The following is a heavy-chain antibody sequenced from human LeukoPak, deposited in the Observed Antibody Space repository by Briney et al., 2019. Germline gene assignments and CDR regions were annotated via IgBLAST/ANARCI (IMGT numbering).Heavy chain of an antibody. CDR3: ARGIVGATRGLFDY. D-gene: IGHD1-26*01. Sequence: SETLSLTCAVYGGSFSGYYWSWIRQSPGKGLESIGEINHSGSTNYNPSLKSRVSISVDTSMNQFPLKLSSVTAADTAVYYCARGIVGATRGLFDYWGQGMLVTVSS. J-gene: IGHJ4*02. V-gene: IGHV4-34*01. CDR1: GGSFSGYY. CDR2: INHSGST.